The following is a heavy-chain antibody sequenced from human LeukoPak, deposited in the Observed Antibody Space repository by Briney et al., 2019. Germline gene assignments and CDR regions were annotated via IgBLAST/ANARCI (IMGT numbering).Heavy chain of an antibody. CDR2: ISSSSSYV. Sequence: GGSLRLSCAASGFTFSSYSMNWVRQAPGKGLEWVSSISSSSSYVYYADSVKGRFTISRDNAKNSLYLQMNSLRAEDTAVFYCARRGSSGKNYWGQGTLVTVSS. J-gene: IGHJ4*02. CDR3: ARRGSSGKNY. D-gene: IGHD3-22*01. V-gene: IGHV3-21*01. CDR1: GFTFSSYS.